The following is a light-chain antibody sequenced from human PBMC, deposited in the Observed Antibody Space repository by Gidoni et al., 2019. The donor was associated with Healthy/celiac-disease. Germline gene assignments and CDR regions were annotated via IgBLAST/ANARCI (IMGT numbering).Light chain of an antibody. CDR1: QSVISY. J-gene: IGKJ4*01. Sequence: EIVLTQSPATLSLSPGERATPSCRASQSVISYLPWYQQKPGQAPRLLIYDASNRATGIPARFSGSGSGTDFTLTISSLEPEEFAVYYCQQRSNWPLTFGGGTKVEIK. CDR2: DAS. V-gene: IGKV3-11*01. CDR3: QQRSNWPLT.